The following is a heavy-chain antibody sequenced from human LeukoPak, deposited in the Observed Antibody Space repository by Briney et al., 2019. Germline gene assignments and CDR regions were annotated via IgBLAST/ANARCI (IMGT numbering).Heavy chain of an antibody. D-gene: IGHD2-2*01. CDR2: IWYDGSNK. V-gene: IGHV3-33*01. CDR1: GFTFSSYG. CDR3: ARDDIVVVPAAVRGYDAFDI. J-gene: IGHJ3*02. Sequence: GGSLRLSCAASGFTFSSYGMHWVRQAPGMGLEWVAVIWYDGSNKYYADSVKGRFTISRDNSKNTLYLQMNSLRAEDTAVYYCARDDIVVVPAAVRGYDAFDIWGQGTMVTVSS.